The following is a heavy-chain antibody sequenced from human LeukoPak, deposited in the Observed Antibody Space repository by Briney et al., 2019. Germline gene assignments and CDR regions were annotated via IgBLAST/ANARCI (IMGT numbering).Heavy chain of an antibody. CDR2: IYYSGST. Sequence: SETLPLTCTVSGGSISSYYWSWIRQPPGKGLEWIGYIYYSGSTNYNPSLKSRVTISVDTSKNQFSLKLSSVTAADTAVYYCARGESWDCSGGSCYSGGVDYWGQGTLVTVSS. CDR1: GGSISSYY. CDR3: ARGESWDCSGGSCYSGGVDY. V-gene: IGHV4-59*01. J-gene: IGHJ4*02. D-gene: IGHD2-15*01.